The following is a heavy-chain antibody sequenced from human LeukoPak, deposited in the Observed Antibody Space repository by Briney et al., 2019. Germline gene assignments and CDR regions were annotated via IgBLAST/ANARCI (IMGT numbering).Heavy chain of an antibody. D-gene: IGHD6-13*01. Sequence: PGGSLRLSCAASGFTVSSSYMSWVRQAPGKGLEWVSIISSAGTTYYADSVKGRFTISRDNSKNTLYLEMNSLRAEDTAVYYCVRGASSSWSDYWGQGTLVTVSS. CDR3: VRGASSSWSDY. CDR2: ISSAGTT. V-gene: IGHV3-66*01. CDR1: GFTVSSSY. J-gene: IGHJ4*02.